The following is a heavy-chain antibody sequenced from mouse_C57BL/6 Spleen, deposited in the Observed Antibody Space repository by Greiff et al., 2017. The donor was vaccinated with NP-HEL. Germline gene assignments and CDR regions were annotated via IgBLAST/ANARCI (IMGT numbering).Heavy chain of an antibody. Sequence: ESGPGLVKPSQSLSLTCSVTGYSITSGYYWNWIRQFPGNKLEWMGYISYDGSNNYNPSLKNRISITRDTSKNQFFLKLNSVTTEDTATYYCARESGISMDYWGQGTSVTVSS. CDR2: ISYDGSN. D-gene: IGHD1-1*01. J-gene: IGHJ4*01. CDR3: ARESGISMDY. CDR1: GYSITSGYY. V-gene: IGHV3-6*01.